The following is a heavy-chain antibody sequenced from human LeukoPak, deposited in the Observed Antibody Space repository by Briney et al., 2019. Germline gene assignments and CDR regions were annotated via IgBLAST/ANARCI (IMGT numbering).Heavy chain of an antibody. D-gene: IGHD6-13*01. V-gene: IGHV4-34*01. CDR2: INHSGST. J-gene: IGHJ4*02. CDR1: GGSFSGYY. CDR3: ARAQDWYSSREEGDY. Sequence: KPSETLSLTCAVYGGSFSGYYWSWIRQPPGKGLEWIGEINHSGSTNYNPSLKSRVTISVDTSKNQFSLKLGSVTAADTAVYYCARAQDWYSSREEGDYWGQRTLVTVSS.